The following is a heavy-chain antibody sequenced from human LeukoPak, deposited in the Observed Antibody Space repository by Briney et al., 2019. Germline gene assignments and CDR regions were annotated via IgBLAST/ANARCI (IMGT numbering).Heavy chain of an antibody. CDR3: AKEAGDIVVVVAATRSYYFDY. CDR1: GFTFSSYA. D-gene: IGHD2-15*01. V-gene: IGHV3-30*04. J-gene: IGHJ4*02. Sequence: PGGSLRLSCAASGFTFSSYAMHWVRQAPGKGLEWVAVISYDGSNKYYADSVKGRFTISRDNSKNTLYLQMNSLRAEDTAVYYCAKEAGDIVVVVAATRSYYFDYWGQGTLVTVSS. CDR2: ISYDGSNK.